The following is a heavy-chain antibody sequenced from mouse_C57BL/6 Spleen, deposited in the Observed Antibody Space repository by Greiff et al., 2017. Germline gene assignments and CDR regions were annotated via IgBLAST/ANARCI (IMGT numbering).Heavy chain of an antibody. D-gene: IGHD1-1*01. Sequence: QVQLQQPGAELVMPGASVKLSCKASGYAFTSYWMHWVKQRPGQGLEWIGEIDPSDSYTNYNQKFKGKSTLTVDKSSSTAYMQLSSLTSEDSAVYYCARGGVLRTWDYWGKGTSVTVSS. J-gene: IGHJ4*01. CDR2: IDPSDSYT. CDR1: GYAFTSYW. CDR3: ARGGVLRTWDY. V-gene: IGHV1-69*01.